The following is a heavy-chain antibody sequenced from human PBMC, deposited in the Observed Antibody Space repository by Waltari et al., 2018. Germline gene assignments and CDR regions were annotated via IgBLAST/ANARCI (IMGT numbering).Heavy chain of an antibody. CDR2: SYPGDSDT. J-gene: IGHJ4*02. V-gene: IGHV5-51*01. CDR1: GYSFSNYW. D-gene: IGHD2-2*01. CDR3: ARPPVPATTTDFDY. Sequence: EVQLVQSGAEVKKPGESLKISCKGSGYSFSNYWIAWVRQMPGKGLEWMGSSYPGDSDTRYSPSFQGQVTISADKSISTAYLQWSSLKASDTAMYYCARPPVPATTTDFDYWGQGTLVTVSS.